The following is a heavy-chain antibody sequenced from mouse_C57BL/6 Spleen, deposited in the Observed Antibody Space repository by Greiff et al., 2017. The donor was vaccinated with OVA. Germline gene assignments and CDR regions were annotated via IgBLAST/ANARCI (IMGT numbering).Heavy chain of an antibody. CDR3: TRGDSSEYFDY. D-gene: IGHD3-2*02. CDR1: GFTFSSYA. V-gene: IGHV5-9-1*02. J-gene: IGHJ2*01. CDR2: ISSGGDYI. Sequence: EVKVVESGEGLVKPGGSLKLSCAASGFTFSSYAMSWVRQTPEKRLEWVAYISSGGDYIYYADTVKGRFTISRDNARNTLYLQMSSLKSEDTAMYYCTRGDSSEYFDYWGQGTTLTVSS.